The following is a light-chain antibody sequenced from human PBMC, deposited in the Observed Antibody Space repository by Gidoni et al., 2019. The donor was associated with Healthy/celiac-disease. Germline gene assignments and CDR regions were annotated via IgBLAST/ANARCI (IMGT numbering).Light chain of an antibody. CDR1: SSDVGGYNY. V-gene: IGLV2-14*01. Sequence: QSALTQPASVSGSPGQSITSSCTGTSSDVGGYNYFSWYQQHPGKAPKLMIYDVSNRPSGVSNRFSGSKSGNTASLTISGLQAEDEADYYCSSYASSSTLWVFGGGTKLTVL. CDR3: SSYASSSTLWV. CDR2: DVS. J-gene: IGLJ3*02.